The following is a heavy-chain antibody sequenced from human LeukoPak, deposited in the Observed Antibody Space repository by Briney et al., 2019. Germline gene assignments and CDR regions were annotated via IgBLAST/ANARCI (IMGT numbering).Heavy chain of an antibody. CDR1: GFTFSSYG. D-gene: IGHD2-2*01. J-gene: IGHJ4*02. Sequence: PGGSLRLSCAASGFTFSSYGMHWVRQAPGKGLEGVAVIWYDGSNKYYADSVKGRFTISRDNSKNTLYLQMNSLRADDTAVYYCAKPRARYCSSTSCLDFDYWGQGTLVTVSS. CDR3: AKPRARYCSSTSCLDFDY. V-gene: IGHV3-33*06. CDR2: IWYDGSNK.